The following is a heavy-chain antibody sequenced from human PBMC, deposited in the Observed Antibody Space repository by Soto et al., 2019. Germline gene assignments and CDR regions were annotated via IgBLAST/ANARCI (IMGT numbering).Heavy chain of an antibody. CDR3: AKDRGGTGWPFDH. Sequence: PGGSLRLSCTPSGFTFGNFAMSWVRQAPGKGLEWVSSISAGGATTYYADSVKGRVTMSRDNSKNTLSLQMISLRAEDSAVYYCAKDRGGTGWPFDHWGQGTLVNVS. D-gene: IGHD6-19*01. CDR2: ISAGGATT. J-gene: IGHJ4*02. CDR1: GFTFGNFA. V-gene: IGHV3-23*01.